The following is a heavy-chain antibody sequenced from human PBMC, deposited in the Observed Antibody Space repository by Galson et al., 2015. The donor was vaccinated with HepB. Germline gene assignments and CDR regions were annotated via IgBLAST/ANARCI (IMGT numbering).Heavy chain of an antibody. V-gene: IGHV3-33*08. J-gene: IGHJ1*01. CDR1: GFIFSNYA. CDR3: VRDSAVTDPAQYFQH. D-gene: IGHD4-11*01. CDR2: IWFDGSNK. Sequence: SLRLSCAASGFIFSNYAMYWVRQAPGRGLEWVAVIWFDGSNKKYASSVKGRFTISRDDSKNKLSLQMNNLRAEDTAVYYCVRDSAVTDPAQYFQHWGQGTLVTVSS.